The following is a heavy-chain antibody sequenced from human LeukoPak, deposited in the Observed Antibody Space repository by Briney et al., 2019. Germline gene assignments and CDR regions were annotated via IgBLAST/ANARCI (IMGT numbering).Heavy chain of an antibody. CDR2: INWNSDSI. CDR3: AKDHSSGWGFDY. J-gene: IGHJ4*02. V-gene: IGHV3-9*01. CDR1: GFTFDDYA. D-gene: IGHD6-19*01. Sequence: GGSLRLSCAVSGFTFDDYAMHWVRQVPGKGLEWVSGINWNSDSIGYADSVKGRFTISRDNSKNTLYLQMNSLRAEDTAVYYCAKDHSSGWGFDYWGQGTLVTVSS.